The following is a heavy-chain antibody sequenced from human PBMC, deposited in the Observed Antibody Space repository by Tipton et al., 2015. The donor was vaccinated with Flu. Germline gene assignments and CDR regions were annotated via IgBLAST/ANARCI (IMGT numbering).Heavy chain of an antibody. CDR1: GDSVSSDYF. D-gene: IGHD3-3*01. Sequence: TLSLTCAVSGDSVSSDYFWYWIRQAPGKGLEWIAYIHRSGSSAYNLSLRSRVSISLEKSKNQFSLQMRSVTAADTAVYYCARDHPPSITVLGEITDYFGMAVWGQGTTVTVSS. CDR2: IHRSGSS. J-gene: IGHJ6*02. CDR3: ARDHPPSITVLGEITDYFGMAV. V-gene: IGHV4-38-2*02.